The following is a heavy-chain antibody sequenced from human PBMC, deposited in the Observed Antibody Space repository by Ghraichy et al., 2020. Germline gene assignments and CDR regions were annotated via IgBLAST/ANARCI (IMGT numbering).Heavy chain of an antibody. CDR1: GDSVSSNSAA. Sequence: SQTLSLTCAISGDSVSSNSAAWNWIRQSPSRGLEWLGRTYFRSKWFSHYTASVKSRITINPDTSKNQFSLQLNSVTPEDTAVYYCASDTSGRSGYYFDYWGQGTLVTVSS. J-gene: IGHJ4*02. D-gene: IGHD6-19*01. CDR2: TYFRSKWFS. CDR3: ASDTSGRSGYYFDY. V-gene: IGHV6-1*01.